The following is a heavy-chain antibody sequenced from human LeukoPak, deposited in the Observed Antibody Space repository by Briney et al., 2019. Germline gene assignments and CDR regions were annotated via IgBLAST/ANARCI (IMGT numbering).Heavy chain of an antibody. CDR1: GASISSGTDY. J-gene: IGHJ4*02. D-gene: IGHD1-26*01. CDR3: ARESLGPPYYFHY. V-gene: IGHV4-61*02. CDR2: IYNSGST. Sequence: SQPLSLTRNVSGASISSGTDYGSWIRQPAAEGLGWIGRIYNSGSTTYNPSLKSRVTISIDTPKNQFSLKLTSVTAADTTVYYCARESLGPPYYFHYWGQGTLVTVSS.